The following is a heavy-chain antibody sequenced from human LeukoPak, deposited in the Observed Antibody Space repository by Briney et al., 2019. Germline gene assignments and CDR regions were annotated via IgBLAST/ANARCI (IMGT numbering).Heavy chain of an antibody. CDR2: IWYDGSNK. Sequence: GGSLRLSCAASGFTFSSYAMSWVRQAPGKGLEWVAVIWYDGSNKYYADSVKGRFTISRDNSKNTLYLQMNSLRAEDTAVYYRAREGDYYDSSGYFDYWGQGTLVTVSS. CDR1: GFTFSSYA. CDR3: AREGDYYDSSGYFDY. D-gene: IGHD3-22*01. J-gene: IGHJ4*02. V-gene: IGHV3-33*08.